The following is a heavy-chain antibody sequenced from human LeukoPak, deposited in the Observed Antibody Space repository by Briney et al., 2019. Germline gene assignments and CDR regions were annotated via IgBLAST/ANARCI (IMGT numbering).Heavy chain of an antibody. Sequence: PGGSLRLSCAASGFTFSSYGMSWVRQAPGKGLEWVSAISGSGGSTYYADSVKGRFTISRDNSKNTLYLQMNSLRAEDTAVYYCAKDWYQLLSARLPYYFDYWGQGTLVTVSS. CDR2: ISGSGGST. V-gene: IGHV3-23*01. J-gene: IGHJ4*02. CDR1: GFTFSSYG. D-gene: IGHD2-2*01. CDR3: AKDWYQLLSARLPYYFDY.